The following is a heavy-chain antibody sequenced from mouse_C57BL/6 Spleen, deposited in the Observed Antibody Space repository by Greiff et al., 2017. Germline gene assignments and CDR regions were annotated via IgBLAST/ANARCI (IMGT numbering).Heavy chain of an antibody. J-gene: IGHJ4*01. V-gene: IGHV1-64*01. D-gene: IGHD2-3*01. CDR1: GYTFTSYW. CDR2: IHPNSGST. Sequence: QVQLKQPGAELVKPGASVKLSCKASGYTFTSYWMHWVKQRPGQGLEWIGMIHPNSGSTNYNEKFKSKATLTVDKSPSTAYMQLSSLTSEDSAVYYCAREVIYDGYAMDYWGQGTSVTVSS. CDR3: AREVIYDGYAMDY.